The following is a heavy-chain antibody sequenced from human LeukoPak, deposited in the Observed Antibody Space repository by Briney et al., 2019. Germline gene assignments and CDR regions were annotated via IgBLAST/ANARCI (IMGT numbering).Heavy chain of an antibody. Sequence: GGSLRLSCSASGFTFSSYAMHWVRQAPGKGLEYVSAISSNGGSTYYADSVKGRFTISRDNAKNSLYLQMNSLRAEDTAVYYCARVWGRIAAAGSYYYGMDVWGQGTTVTVSS. V-gene: IGHV3-64*04. CDR2: ISSNGGST. CDR3: ARVWGRIAAAGSYYYGMDV. J-gene: IGHJ6*02. D-gene: IGHD6-13*01. CDR1: GFTFSSYA.